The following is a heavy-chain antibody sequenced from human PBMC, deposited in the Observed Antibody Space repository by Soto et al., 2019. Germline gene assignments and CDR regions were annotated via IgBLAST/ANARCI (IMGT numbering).Heavy chain of an antibody. CDR3: ARGGPAASSYYYYYGMDL. J-gene: IGHJ6*02. Sequence: GASVKVSCKASGYTFTSYYMHWVRQAPGQGLEWMGIINPIGGRTTYAQKFQDRVTTTRDKSTSTLYMELSSLRSEDTAVYYCARGGPAASSYYYYYGMDLWGQGTTVTVSS. V-gene: IGHV1-46*01. D-gene: IGHD6-13*01. CDR1: GYTFTSYY. CDR2: INPIGGRT.